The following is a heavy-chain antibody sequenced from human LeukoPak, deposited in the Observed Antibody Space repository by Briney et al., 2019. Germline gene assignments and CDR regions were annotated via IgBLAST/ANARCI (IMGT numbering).Heavy chain of an antibody. CDR3: AKDLSQGYSSSWLLFDY. CDR1: GFTVSSNY. J-gene: IGHJ4*02. D-gene: IGHD6-13*01. CDR2: IYSGGST. Sequence: GGSLRLSCAASGFTVSSNYMSWVRQAPGKGLEWVSVIYSGGSTYYADSVKGRFTISRDNSKNTLYLQMNSLRAEDTAVYYCAKDLSQGYSSSWLLFDYWGQGTLVTVSS. V-gene: IGHV3-53*05.